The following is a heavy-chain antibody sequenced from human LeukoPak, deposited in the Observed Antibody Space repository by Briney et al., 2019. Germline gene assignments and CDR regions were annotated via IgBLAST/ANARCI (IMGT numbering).Heavy chain of an antibody. Sequence: GGSLRLSCAASGFTFSSYGMHWVRQAPGKGLEWVAVISYDGSNKYYADSVKGRFTISRDNSKNTLYLQMNSLRVEDTAVYYCAKARGLLWFGELFILDYWGQGTLVTVSS. D-gene: IGHD3-10*01. CDR2: ISYDGSNK. CDR1: GFTFSSYG. V-gene: IGHV3-30*18. J-gene: IGHJ4*02. CDR3: AKARGLLWFGELFILDY.